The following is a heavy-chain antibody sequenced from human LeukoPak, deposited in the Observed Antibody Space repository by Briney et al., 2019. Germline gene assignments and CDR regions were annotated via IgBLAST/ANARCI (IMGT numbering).Heavy chain of an antibody. Sequence: GGSLRLSCAASGFSFSDYSMNWVRQAPGKGLEWVSSISRSSSYTYYSDSVKGRFTVSRDNAENSLYLQVSSLRAEDTAVYYCARDSLDTTSYYYSGMDVWGQGTTVTVSS. J-gene: IGHJ6*02. CDR1: GFSFSDYS. V-gene: IGHV3-21*01. CDR3: ARDSLDTTSYYYSGMDV. D-gene: IGHD5-18*01. CDR2: ISRSSSYT.